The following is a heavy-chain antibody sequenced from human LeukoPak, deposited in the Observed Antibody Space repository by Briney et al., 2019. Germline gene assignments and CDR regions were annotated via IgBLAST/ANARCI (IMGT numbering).Heavy chain of an antibody. D-gene: IGHD3-10*01. CDR1: GGSISGHY. Sequence: SETLSLTCTVSGGSISGHYWSWIRQPPGQGLEWIGDIYSSGRTNYHPSLKSRVTISVDTSKIQFSLKLSYVTSADTAVYYCARYYGSGNYYMDVWGKGTTVTVFS. V-gene: IGHV4-59*11. J-gene: IGHJ6*03. CDR2: IYSSGRT. CDR3: ARYYGSGNYYMDV.